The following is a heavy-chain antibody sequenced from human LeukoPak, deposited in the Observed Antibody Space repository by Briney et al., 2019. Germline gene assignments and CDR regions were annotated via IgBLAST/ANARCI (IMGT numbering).Heavy chain of an antibody. V-gene: IGHV3-7*01. Sequence: GGSLRLSCAASGFTFSSIWMSWVRQAPGKGLEWVTNINQDGSEKYYVDSVKGRFTISRDNAKNSLYLQMNSLRAEDTAVYYCAKESSGGWYFDYWGQGTLVTVSS. CDR1: GFTFSSIW. CDR2: INQDGSEK. CDR3: AKESSGGWYFDY. J-gene: IGHJ4*02. D-gene: IGHD6-19*01.